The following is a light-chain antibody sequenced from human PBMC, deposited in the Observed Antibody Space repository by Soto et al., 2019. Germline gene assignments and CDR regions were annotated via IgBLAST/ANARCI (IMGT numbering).Light chain of an antibody. V-gene: IGLV2-23*01. CDR1: SSDVGSYTL. J-gene: IGLJ1*01. Sequence: QSALTQPASVSGSPGQSITISCIGTSSDVGSYTLVSWYQQHPGKAPKLMIFEGRKRPSGVSYRFSASKSGNTASLTITGLQAEDEADYYCSSYAGSGTYVFGGGTKLTVL. CDR2: EGR. CDR3: SSYAGSGTYV.